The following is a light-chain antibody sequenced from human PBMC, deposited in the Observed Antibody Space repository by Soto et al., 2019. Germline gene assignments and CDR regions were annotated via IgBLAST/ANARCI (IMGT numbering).Light chain of an antibody. CDR1: SGGITSGY. CDR2: ENN. V-gene: IGLV6-57*01. CDR3: QSYDSSNLWV. Sequence: NFMLAQPHSVSESPGKTVTISCTRSSGGITSGYVQWYQQRPGSSPTTVIYENNQRPSGVPDRFSGSIDSSSNSASLTISGLKTEDEADYYCQSYDSSNLWVFGGGTKVTVL. J-gene: IGLJ3*02.